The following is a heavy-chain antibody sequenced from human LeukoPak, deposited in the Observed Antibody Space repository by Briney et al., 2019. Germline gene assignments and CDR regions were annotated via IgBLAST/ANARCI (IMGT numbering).Heavy chain of an antibody. CDR2: ISSSSSYI. CDR1: GFTFSSYS. Sequence: GGSLRLSCAASGFTFSSYSMNWVRQAPGKGLEWVSSISSSSSYIYYADSVKGRFTISRDNAKNPLYLQMNSLRAEDTAVYYCARGITIFGVVPHDAFDIWGQGTMVTVSS. V-gene: IGHV3-21*01. D-gene: IGHD3-3*01. CDR3: ARGITIFGVVPHDAFDI. J-gene: IGHJ3*02.